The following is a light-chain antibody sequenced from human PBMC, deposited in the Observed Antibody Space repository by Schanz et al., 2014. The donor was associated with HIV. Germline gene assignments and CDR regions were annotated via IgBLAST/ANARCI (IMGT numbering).Light chain of an antibody. CDR3: QQRSNWPT. CDR1: QGIRND. V-gene: IGKV1-6*01. J-gene: IGKJ3*01. Sequence: AIQMTQSPSSLSASVGDRVTLTCRASQGIRNDLGWYQQKPGKAPKLLIYAASYLQSGVPSRFSGSGSGTDFTLTISSLQPEDFATYYCQQRSNWPTFGPGTKVDIK. CDR2: AAS.